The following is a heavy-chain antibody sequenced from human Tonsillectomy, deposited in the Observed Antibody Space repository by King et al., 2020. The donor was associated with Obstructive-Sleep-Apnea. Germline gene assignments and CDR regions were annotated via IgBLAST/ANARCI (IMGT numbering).Heavy chain of an antibody. CDR2: VNPNNDGT. D-gene: IGHD4-23*01. CDR3: ARGSPVASSTSSALDI. Sequence: VQLVQSGAEVKKPGASVKVSCKASEYTFTGYYIHWVRQAPGQGLEWMGWVNPNNDGTKYEQKFQGRVTTARDTSINTAYMELNRLTFDDTAVYYCARGSPVASSTSSALDIWGQGTMVTVSS. J-gene: IGHJ3*02. V-gene: IGHV1-2*02. CDR1: EYTFTGYY.